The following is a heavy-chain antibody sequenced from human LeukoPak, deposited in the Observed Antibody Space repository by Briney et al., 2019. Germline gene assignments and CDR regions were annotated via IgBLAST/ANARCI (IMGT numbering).Heavy chain of an antibody. J-gene: IGHJ4*02. Sequence: ASVKVSCKASGYNLIDHALHWVRQAPGQGLEWMGWIKFDDGGTSYGRKFRGRVTMSRDTSVSTVYMELRSLRSDDTAVYYCARVITYYYDSSGYYHAPLIDYWGQGTLVTVSS. D-gene: IGHD3-22*01. CDR3: ARVITYYYDSSGYYHAPLIDY. CDR2: IKFDDGGT. CDR1: GYNLIDHA. V-gene: IGHV1-2*02.